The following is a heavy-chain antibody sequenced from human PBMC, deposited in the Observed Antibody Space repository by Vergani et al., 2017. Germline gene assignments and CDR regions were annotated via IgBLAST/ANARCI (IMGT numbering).Heavy chain of an antibody. V-gene: IGHV3-30-3*01. J-gene: IGHJ1*01. D-gene: IGHD3-16*02. CDR2: ISYDGSNK. CDR1: GFTFSSYA. Sequence: QVQLVESGGGVVQPGRSLRLSCAASGFTFSSYAMHWVRQAPGKGLEWVAVISYDGSNKYYADSVKGRFTISRDNSKNTLYLQMNSLRAEDTAVYYCASPATFGGVIVFRSEYFQHWGLGTLVTVSS. CDR3: ASPATFGGVIVFRSEYFQH.